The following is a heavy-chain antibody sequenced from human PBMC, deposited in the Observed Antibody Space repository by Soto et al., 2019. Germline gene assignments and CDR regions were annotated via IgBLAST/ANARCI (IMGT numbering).Heavy chain of an antibody. D-gene: IGHD3-22*01. J-gene: IGHJ3*02. Sequence: GGSLRLSCAASGFTFSSYAMSWVRQASGKGLEWVSAISGSGGSTYCADSVKGRFTISRDNSKNTLYLQMNSLRAEDTAVYYCAKDQYYYDSSGYYLRVDAFDIWGQGIMVTVSS. V-gene: IGHV3-23*01. CDR1: GFTFSSYA. CDR2: ISGSGGST. CDR3: AKDQYYYDSSGYYLRVDAFDI.